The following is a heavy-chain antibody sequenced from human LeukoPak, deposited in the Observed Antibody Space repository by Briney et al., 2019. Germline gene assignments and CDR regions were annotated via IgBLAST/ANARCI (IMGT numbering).Heavy chain of an antibody. D-gene: IGHD1-26*01. CDR2: IYYSGST. V-gene: IGHV4-59*08. Sequence: KPSETLSLTCTVSGGSISSYYWSWIRQPPGKGLEWIGYIYYSGSTNYNPSLKSRVTISVDTSKNQFSLKLSSATAADTAVYYCASTKGVGALDYWGQGTLVTVSS. CDR3: ASTKGVGALDY. J-gene: IGHJ4*02. CDR1: GGSISSYY.